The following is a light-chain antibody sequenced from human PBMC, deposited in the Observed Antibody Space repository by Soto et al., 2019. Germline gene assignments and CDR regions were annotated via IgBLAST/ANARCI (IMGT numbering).Light chain of an antibody. J-gene: IGKJ2*03. CDR3: MQAPQNTPYS. Sequence: DVVMTQSPLSLSVTPGESASISCRSSQSLLQSNGYNYVDWYLQKPGQSPQLLIYLGSLRAVGVPARFSGSGSGTDFTLRISRMEAEDVGVYYCMQAPQNTPYSFGQGTKVEIK. CDR2: LGS. V-gene: IGKV2-28*01. CDR1: QSLLQSNGYNY.